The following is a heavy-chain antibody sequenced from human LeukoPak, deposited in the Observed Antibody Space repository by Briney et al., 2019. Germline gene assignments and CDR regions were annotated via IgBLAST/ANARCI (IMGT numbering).Heavy chain of an antibody. V-gene: IGHV4-30-4*01. D-gene: IGHD3-22*01. J-gene: IGHJ5*02. CDR2: IYYSGST. CDR3: ARHGGYYYDSSGYLREGNWFDP. Sequence: SETLSLTCTVSGGSISSGDYYWSWIRQPPGKGLEWIGYIYYSGSTYYNPSLKSRVTISVDTSKNQFSLKLSSVTAADTAVYYCARHGGYYYDSSGYLREGNWFDPWGQGTLVTVSS. CDR1: GGSISSGDYY.